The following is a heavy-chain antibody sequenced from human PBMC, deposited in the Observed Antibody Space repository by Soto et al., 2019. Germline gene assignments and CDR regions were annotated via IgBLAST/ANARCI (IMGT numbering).Heavy chain of an antibody. V-gene: IGHV4-39*01. CDR3: ARHDNLYDVPLVG. J-gene: IGHJ4*02. CDR1: GGSINSSSYY. Sequence: QVQLQESGPGLVKPSETLSLTCIVSGGSINSSSYYWGWTRQPPGKGLEWIGAIYYTGFSLYNPSLKGRITMSVDTSKNQFSLNLRSLTAADTAVYYCARHDNLYDVPLVGWGQGTLVTVSP. D-gene: IGHD3-22*01. CDR2: IYYTGFS.